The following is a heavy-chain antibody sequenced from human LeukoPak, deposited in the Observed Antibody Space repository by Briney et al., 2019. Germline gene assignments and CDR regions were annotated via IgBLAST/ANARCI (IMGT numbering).Heavy chain of an antibody. D-gene: IGHD3-3*01. CDR3: ARGVKSGYYDFWSGYTAFDI. J-gene: IGHJ3*02. Sequence: ASVKVSCKASGYTFTSYDINWVRQATGQGLEWMGWMNPNSGNTGCAQKFQGRVTMTRNTSISTAYMELSSLRSEDTAVYYCARGVKSGYYDFWSGYTAFDIWGQGTMVTVSS. CDR1: GYTFTSYD. CDR2: MNPNSGNT. V-gene: IGHV1-8*01.